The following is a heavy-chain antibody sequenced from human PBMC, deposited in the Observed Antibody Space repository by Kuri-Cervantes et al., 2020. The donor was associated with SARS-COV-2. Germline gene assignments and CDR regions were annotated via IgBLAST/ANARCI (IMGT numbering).Heavy chain of an antibody. CDR1: GYTFTSYD. CDR2: MNPNSGNT. D-gene: IGHD2-2*01. CDR3: ARGGVVPEVSFDY. Sequence: ASVKVSCKASGYTFTSYDINWVRQATGQGLEWMGWMNPNSGNTGYAQKFQGRVTITRNTSVSTAYMELSSLRSEDTAVYYCARGGVVPEVSFDYWGQGTLVTVSS. V-gene: IGHV1-8*03. J-gene: IGHJ4*02.